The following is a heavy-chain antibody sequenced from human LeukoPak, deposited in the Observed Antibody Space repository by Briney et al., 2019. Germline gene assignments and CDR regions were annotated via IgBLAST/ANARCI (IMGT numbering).Heavy chain of an antibody. J-gene: IGHJ4*02. CDR3: ARPRGYSSSWYRRDYFDY. CDR2: INHSGST. Sequence: SETLSLTCAVYGGSFSGYYWSWIRQPPGKGLEWIGEINHSGSTNYNPSLKSRVTISVDTSKNQFSLKLSSVTAADTAVYYCARPRGYSSSWYRRDYFDYWGQGTLVTVSS. D-gene: IGHD6-13*01. V-gene: IGHV4-34*01. CDR1: GGSFSGYY.